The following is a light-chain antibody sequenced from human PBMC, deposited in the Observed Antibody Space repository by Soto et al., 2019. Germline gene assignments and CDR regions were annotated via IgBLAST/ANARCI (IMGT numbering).Light chain of an antibody. Sequence: DIQMTQSPSTLSASVGDRVTITYRASQSISSWLAWYQQKPGKAPKLLIYKASSLESGVPSRFSGSGSGTEFTLTISSLQPDDFATYYCQQYNSYSQTFGQGTKAEIK. CDR1: QSISSW. J-gene: IGKJ1*01. V-gene: IGKV1-5*03. CDR2: KAS. CDR3: QQYNSYSQT.